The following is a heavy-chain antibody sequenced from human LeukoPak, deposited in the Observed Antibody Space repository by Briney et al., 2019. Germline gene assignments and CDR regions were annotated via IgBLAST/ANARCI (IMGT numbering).Heavy chain of an antibody. CDR2: IYTSGST. CDR1: GDSITGYY. Sequence: PSETPSLTCSVSGDSITGYYWNWIRQVAGKGLEWIGRIYTSGSTNYNPSLKSRVTMSVDTSKNQFSLKLSSVTAADTAVYYCARVGAVAGSSFDYWGQGTLVTVSS. D-gene: IGHD6-19*01. V-gene: IGHV4-4*07. CDR3: ARVGAVAGSSFDY. J-gene: IGHJ4*02.